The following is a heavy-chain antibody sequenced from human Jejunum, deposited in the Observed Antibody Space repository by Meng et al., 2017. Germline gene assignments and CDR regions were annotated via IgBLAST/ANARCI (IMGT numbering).Heavy chain of an antibody. CDR3: ATEYRISETFDY. V-gene: IGHV3-33*01. J-gene: IGHJ4*02. Sequence: QVQVVGVGGGVVQPGRSLRLSCAASGFIFSTYDMHWVRTAPGKGLEWVAFIGSNGRDTFYSDSVKDRFTVSRDNSKNTLYLQMNSLRAEDTAIYYCATEYRISETFDYWGQGTLVTVSS. CDR1: GFIFSTYD. CDR2: IGSNGRDT. D-gene: IGHD6-6*01.